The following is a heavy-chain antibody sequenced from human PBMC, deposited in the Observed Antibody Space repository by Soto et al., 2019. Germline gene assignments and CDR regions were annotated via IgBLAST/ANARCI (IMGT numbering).Heavy chain of an antibody. V-gene: IGHV1-3*01. CDR2: INAGNGNT. Sequence: ASVKVSCKASGYTFTSYAMHWVRQAPGQRLEWMGWINAGNGNTKYSQKFQGRVTITRDTSASTAYMELSSLRSEDTAVYYCARAPLDSSSSANWFDPWGQGTLVTVSS. D-gene: IGHD6-6*01. CDR1: GYTFTSYA. J-gene: IGHJ5*02. CDR3: ARAPLDSSSSANWFDP.